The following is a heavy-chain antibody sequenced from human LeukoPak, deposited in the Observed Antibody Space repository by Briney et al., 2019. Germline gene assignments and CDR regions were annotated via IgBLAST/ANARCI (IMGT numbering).Heavy chain of an antibody. CDR1: GGSISSGGYS. Sequence: SQTLSLTCAVSGGSISSGGYSWSWIRQPPGKGLEWIGYIYHSGSTYYNPSLKSRVTISVDRSKNQFSLKLSSVTAADTAVYYCARDADSSSWSGWAFDIWGQGTMVTVSS. V-gene: IGHV4-30-2*01. CDR2: IYHSGST. D-gene: IGHD6-13*01. J-gene: IGHJ3*02. CDR3: ARDADSSSWSGWAFDI.